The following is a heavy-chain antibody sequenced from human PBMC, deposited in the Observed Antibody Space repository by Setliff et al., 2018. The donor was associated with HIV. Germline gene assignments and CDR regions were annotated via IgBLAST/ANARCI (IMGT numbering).Heavy chain of an antibody. CDR2: IDDSGST. Sequence: PSETLSLPCAVYTESLTRYDWAWIRQSPEKGLEWIGEIDDSGSTNYNPSLKSRVTISVDTSKNQFSLKLSSVTAADTAVYYCARVPSKPRQQLNENWFDPWGQGTLVTVSS. V-gene: IGHV4-34*01. D-gene: IGHD6-13*01. CDR3: ARVPSKPRQQLNENWFDP. CDR1: TESLTRYD. J-gene: IGHJ5*02.